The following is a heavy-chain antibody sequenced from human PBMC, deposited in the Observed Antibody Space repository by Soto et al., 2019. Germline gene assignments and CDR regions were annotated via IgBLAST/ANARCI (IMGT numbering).Heavy chain of an antibody. Sequence: PSETLSLTCTVSGGSISSSSYYWGWIRQPPGKGLEWIGSIYYSGSTYYNPSLKSRVTISVDTSKNQFSLKLSSVTAADTAVYYCETRSSGQYYYGMDVWGQGTTVTVSS. CDR1: GGSISSSSYY. CDR2: IYYSGST. V-gene: IGHV4-39*01. D-gene: IGHD6-19*01. CDR3: ETRSSGQYYYGMDV. J-gene: IGHJ6*02.